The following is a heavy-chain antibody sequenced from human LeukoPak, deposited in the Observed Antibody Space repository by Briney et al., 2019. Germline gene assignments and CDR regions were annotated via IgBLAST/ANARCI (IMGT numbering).Heavy chain of an antibody. V-gene: IGHV4-59*08. CDR1: GGSISSYY. CDR3: ARDPQEGWFDP. J-gene: IGHJ5*02. Sequence: SETLSLTCTVSGGSISSYYWSWIRQPPGKGLVGLGYIYYSGSTIYNPSLERRVTISVDTSKNQFSLKLSSVTAADTAVYYCARDPQEGWFDPWGQGTLVTVSS. CDR2: IYYSGST.